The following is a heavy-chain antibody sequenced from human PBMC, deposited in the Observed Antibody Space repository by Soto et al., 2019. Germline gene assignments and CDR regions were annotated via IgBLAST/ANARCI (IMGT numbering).Heavy chain of an antibody. D-gene: IGHD4-17*01. CDR2: ISGSVGST. J-gene: IGHJ4*02. V-gene: IGHV3-23*01. CDR1: GFTFSSYA. CDR3: AKDWTVTTGGTFDY. Sequence: PGGSLRLSCAASGFTFSSYAMSGVRQAPGKGLEWVSAISGSVGSTYYADSVKGRFTISRDNSKNTLYLQMNSLRAEDTAVYYCAKDWTVTTGGTFDYWGQGTLVTVSS.